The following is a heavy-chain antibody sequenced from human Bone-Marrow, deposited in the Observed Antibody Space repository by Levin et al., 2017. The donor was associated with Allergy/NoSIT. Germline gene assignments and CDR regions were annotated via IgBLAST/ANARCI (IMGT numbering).Heavy chain of an antibody. J-gene: IGHJ1*01. CDR1: GGSFRGYY. CDR3: ARKNRGGGYSSGWYSAKYFQH. D-gene: IGHD6-19*01. CDR2: INHSGST. Sequence: SQTLSLPCAVYGGSFRGYYWSWIRQPPGKGLEWIGEINHSGSTNYNPSLKSRVTISVDTSKNQFSLKLSSVTAADTAVYYCARKNRGGGYSSGWYSAKYFQHWGQGTLVTVSS. V-gene: IGHV4-34*01.